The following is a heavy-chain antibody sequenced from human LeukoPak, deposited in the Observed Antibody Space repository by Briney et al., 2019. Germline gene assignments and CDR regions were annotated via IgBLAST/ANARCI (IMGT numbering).Heavy chain of an antibody. D-gene: IGHD4-17*01. CDR1: GYSFTSYW. Sequence: GASLKISCKGSGYSFTSYWIGWVRQMPGKGLEWMGIIYPGDSDTRYNPSFQGQVTISADKSITTAYLQWSSLKASDTAMYFCARRAYGDYVDYFDYWGQGTLVTVSS. J-gene: IGHJ4*02. CDR3: ARRAYGDYVDYFDY. CDR2: IYPGDSDT. V-gene: IGHV5-51*01.